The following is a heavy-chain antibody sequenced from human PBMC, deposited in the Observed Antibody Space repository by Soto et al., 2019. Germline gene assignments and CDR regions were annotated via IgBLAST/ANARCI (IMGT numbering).Heavy chain of an antibody. V-gene: IGHV4-34*01. CDR1: GGSFSGYY. D-gene: IGHD3-10*01. J-gene: IGHJ6*04. Sequence: QVQLQQWGAGLLKPSETLSLTCAVYGGSFSGYYWSWIRQPPGKGLEWIGEINHSGSTNYNPSLNGRVTISVDTSKNHFSLKLSSVTAADTAVYYCASYLVESGLLWFGDGVLGMDVWGRGTTVTVSS. CDR3: ASYLVESGLLWFGDGVLGMDV. CDR2: INHSGST.